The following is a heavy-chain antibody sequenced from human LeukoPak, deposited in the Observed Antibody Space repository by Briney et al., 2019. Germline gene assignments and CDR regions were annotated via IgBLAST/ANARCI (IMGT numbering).Heavy chain of an antibody. D-gene: IGHD1-26*01. CDR1: GYTFTMYY. V-gene: IGHV1-46*01. CDR3: AREQREGLSGNLGGLFASYNTYYYMDV. CDR2: INPSDGAT. Sequence: ASVKVSCKASGYTFTMYYIHWVRQAPGQGLEWMGMINPSDGATTYAQRFQGRVTMTRDMSTTTVYMDLRSLRSEDTAVYFCAREQREGLSGNLGGLFASYNTYYYMDVWARGTTVTVSS. J-gene: IGHJ6*03.